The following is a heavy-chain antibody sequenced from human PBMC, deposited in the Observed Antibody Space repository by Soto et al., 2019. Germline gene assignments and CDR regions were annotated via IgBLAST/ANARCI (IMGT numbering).Heavy chain of an antibody. J-gene: IGHJ4*02. V-gene: IGHV3-30*18. CDR3: AKDRPTKECSGGSCPSSFDY. Sequence: ERVADISYDGSNKYYADSVTGRITIARDNSKNTLYLQMNRLRAEDTAVYYCAKDRPTKECSGGSCPSSFDYWGQGTLVTVSS. CDR2: ISYDGSNK. D-gene: IGHD2-15*01.